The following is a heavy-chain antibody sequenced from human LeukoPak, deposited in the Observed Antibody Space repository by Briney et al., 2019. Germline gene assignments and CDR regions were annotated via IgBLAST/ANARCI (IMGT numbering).Heavy chain of an antibody. V-gene: IGHV3-23*01. Sequence: RSGGSLRLSCAASGFTFSSYAMSWVRQAPGKGLEWVSAISGSGGSTYYADSVKGRFTISRDNSKNTLYLQMNSLRAEDTAVYYCAKGGVVPAAYNWFDPWGQGTLVTVSS. D-gene: IGHD2-2*01. J-gene: IGHJ5*02. CDR1: GFTFSSYA. CDR3: AKGGVVPAAYNWFDP. CDR2: ISGSGGST.